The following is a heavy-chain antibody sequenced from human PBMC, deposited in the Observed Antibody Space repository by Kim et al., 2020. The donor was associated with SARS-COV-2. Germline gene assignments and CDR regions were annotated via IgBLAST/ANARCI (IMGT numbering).Heavy chain of an antibody. Sequence: GGSLRLSCAASGFTFSSYAMSWVRQAPGKGLEWVSAISGSGGSTYYADSVKGRFTISRDNSKNTLYLQMNSLRAEDTAVYYCAKEWPDSRRMVRGATWGYFDLWGRGTLVTVSS. V-gene: IGHV3-23*01. D-gene: IGHD3-10*01. CDR1: GFTFSSYA. CDR2: ISGSGGST. J-gene: IGHJ2*01. CDR3: AKEWPDSRRMVRGATWGYFDL.